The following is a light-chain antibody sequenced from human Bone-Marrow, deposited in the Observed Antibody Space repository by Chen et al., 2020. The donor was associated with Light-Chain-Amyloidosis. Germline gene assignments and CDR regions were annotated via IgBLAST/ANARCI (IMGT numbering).Light chain of an antibody. CDR2: RDT. V-gene: IGLV3-25*03. Sequence: SYELTQPPSVSVSPGQTARITCSGDDLPTKYAYWYQQKPGQAPVLVIHRDTERPSGISERFSGSSSVTAAALTISGVHADAEADYRCQSADSSGTYEVIFGGGTKLTVL. CDR1: DLPTKY. CDR3: QSADSSGTYEVI. J-gene: IGLJ2*01.